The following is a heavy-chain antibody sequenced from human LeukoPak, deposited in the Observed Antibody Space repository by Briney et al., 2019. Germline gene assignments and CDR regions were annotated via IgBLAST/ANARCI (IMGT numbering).Heavy chain of an antibody. Sequence: GGSLRLSCSASGFTFSTYWMSWVRQAPGKGLEWVASINPDGNKKYSADSVKGRFTISRDNAENSLYLQMNSLRVEDTAFYYCARDLAYSRLDYWGQGMLVTVSS. CDR1: GFTFSTYW. CDR2: INPDGNKK. J-gene: IGHJ4*02. D-gene: IGHD5-18*01. CDR3: ARDLAYSRLDY. V-gene: IGHV3-7*01.